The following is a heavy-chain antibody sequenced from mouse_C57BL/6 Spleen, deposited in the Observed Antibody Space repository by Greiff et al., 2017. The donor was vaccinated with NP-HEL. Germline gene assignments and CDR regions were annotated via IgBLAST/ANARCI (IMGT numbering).Heavy chain of an antibody. J-gene: IGHJ1*03. CDR2: ISNGGGSP. D-gene: IGHD2-1*01. CDR1: GFTFSDYY. CDR3: ARLRGNYGYFDV. Sequence: EVQLVESGGGLVQPGGSLKLSCAASGFTFSDYYMYWVRQPPEKRLEWVAYISNGGGSPYYPDTVKGRFTISRDNAKNTLYLQMSRLKSEDTAMYYWARLRGNYGYFDVWGTGTTVTVSS. V-gene: IGHV5-12*01.